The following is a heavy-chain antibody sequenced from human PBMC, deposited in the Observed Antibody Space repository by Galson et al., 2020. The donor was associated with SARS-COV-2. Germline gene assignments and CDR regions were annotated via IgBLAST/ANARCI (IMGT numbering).Heavy chain of an antibody. D-gene: IGHD3-10*01. Sequence: GGSLRLSCSASGFTFSSYAMHWVRQAPGKGLDYVSAISSHGGSTYYADSVKGRFTISRDNSKNTLYLQMSSLRAEDTAVYYCVKHRPTMVRVFDYWGQGTLVTVSS. CDR1: GFTFSSYA. CDR3: VKHRPTMVRVFDY. J-gene: IGHJ4*02. V-gene: IGHV3-64D*06. CDR2: ISSHGGST.